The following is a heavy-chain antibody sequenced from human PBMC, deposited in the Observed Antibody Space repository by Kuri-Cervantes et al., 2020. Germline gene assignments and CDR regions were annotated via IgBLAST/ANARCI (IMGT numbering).Heavy chain of an antibody. J-gene: IGHJ4*02. Sequence: SETLSLTCTVSGGSISSYYWSWIRQPAGKGLEWIGRIYTSGSTNYNPSLKSRVTISVDKSKNQFSLKLSSVTAADTAVYYCARQGYSSSWTGYFDYWGQGTLVTVSS. CDR1: GGSISSYY. V-gene: IGHV4-4*07. CDR3: ARQGYSSSWTGYFDY. CDR2: IYTSGST. D-gene: IGHD6-13*01.